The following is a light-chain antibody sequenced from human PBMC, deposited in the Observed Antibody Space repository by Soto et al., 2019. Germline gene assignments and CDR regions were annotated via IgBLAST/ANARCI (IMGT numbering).Light chain of an antibody. CDR1: QSVSSY. Sequence: EIVLTQSPATLSLSPGERATLSCRASQSVSSYLAWYQQKPGQAPRLLIYDASNRATGIPARFSGSGSGTDFTRTISSLEPEDFAIYYCQQRRNWPPVTFGGGTKVEI. CDR3: QQRRNWPPVT. CDR2: DAS. J-gene: IGKJ4*01. V-gene: IGKV3-11*01.